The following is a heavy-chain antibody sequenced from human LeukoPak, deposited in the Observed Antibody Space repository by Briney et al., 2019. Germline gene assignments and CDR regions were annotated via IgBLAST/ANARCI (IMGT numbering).Heavy chain of an antibody. J-gene: IGHJ4*02. CDR2: INPNSGDT. V-gene: IGHV1-2*02. CDR1: GYTFTGYY. Sequence: RASVKVSCKASGYTFTGYYMHWVRQAPGQGLEWMGWINPNSGDTNYAQKFQGRVTMTRDTSISTAYMELSRLRSDDTAVYYCARDRGSSWPADYWGQGTLVTVSS. CDR3: ARDRGSSWPADY. D-gene: IGHD6-13*01.